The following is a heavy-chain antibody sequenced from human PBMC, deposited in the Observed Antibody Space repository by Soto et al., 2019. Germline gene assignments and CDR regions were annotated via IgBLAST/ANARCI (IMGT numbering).Heavy chain of an antibody. Sequence: SVKVSCKASGGTFSSYTISWVRQAPGQGLEWMGRIIPILGIANYAQKFQGRVTITADKSTSTAYMELSSLRSEDTAVYYCARKDYDILTGYYKGAFDIWGQGTMVTVSS. V-gene: IGHV1-69*02. CDR3: ARKDYDILTGYYKGAFDI. D-gene: IGHD3-9*01. CDR1: GGTFSSYT. J-gene: IGHJ3*02. CDR2: IIPILGIA.